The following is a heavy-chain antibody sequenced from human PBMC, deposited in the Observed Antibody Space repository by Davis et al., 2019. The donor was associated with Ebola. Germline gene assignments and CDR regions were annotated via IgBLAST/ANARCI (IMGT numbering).Heavy chain of an antibody. D-gene: IGHD3-10*01. J-gene: IGHJ6*04. CDR1: GDSVSTAG. CDR3: ARGWFRGSMDV. CDR2: TYYNSKWYN. Sequence: PSETLSLTCAISGDSVSTAGWNWIRQSPSRVLEWLGRTYYNSKWYNDYAVSVKSRITINPDTSKNQFSLQLSSVTPEDTGLYYCARGWFRGSMDVWGEGTTVTVSS. V-gene: IGHV6-1*01.